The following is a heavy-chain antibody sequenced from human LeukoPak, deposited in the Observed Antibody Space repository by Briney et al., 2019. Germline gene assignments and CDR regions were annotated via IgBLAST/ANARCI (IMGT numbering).Heavy chain of an antibody. Sequence: ASVKVSCKASGYTFINYYMHWVRQAPGQGLEWMGIIYPSGGSTRYAQKFQGRVTMTRDTSTSTVYMELSSLRSEDTAVYYCARSYSGSYYAESGVDYWGQGTLVTVSS. J-gene: IGHJ4*02. D-gene: IGHD1-26*01. CDR1: GYTFINYY. CDR2: IYPSGGST. CDR3: ARSYSGSYYAESGVDY. V-gene: IGHV1-46*01.